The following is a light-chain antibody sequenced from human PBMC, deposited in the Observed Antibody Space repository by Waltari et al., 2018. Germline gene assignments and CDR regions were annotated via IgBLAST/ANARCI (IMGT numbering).Light chain of an antibody. CDR3: CSYGGSSTFVI. V-gene: IGLV2-23*02. Sequence: QSALTQPASVSGSPGQSLTNSCTGTSSDAGSFNLVSWYQQHPNKAPKLMIYQVSKRPSGLSNRFSGSTSGNTASLTISGLQAEDEAEYYCCSYGGSSTFVIFGGGTKLTVL. J-gene: IGLJ2*01. CDR2: QVS. CDR1: SSDAGSFNL.